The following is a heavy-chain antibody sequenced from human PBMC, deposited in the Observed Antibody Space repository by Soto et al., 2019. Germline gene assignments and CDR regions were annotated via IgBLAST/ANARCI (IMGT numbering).Heavy chain of an antibody. V-gene: IGHV3-74*01. CDR2: INSDGSTT. CDR3: ASCGSYGYYYYYYGMDV. D-gene: IGHD3-16*01. J-gene: IGHJ6*02. CDR1: GFTFSNYW. Sequence: EVQLVESGGGLVQPGGSLRLSCAASGFTFSNYWMHWVRQTPGKGLVWVSRINSDGSTTRYADSVKGRITISRDNAKNTLYLQMNSLRVEDTAVYYCASCGSYGYYYYYYGMDVWGQGTTVTVSS.